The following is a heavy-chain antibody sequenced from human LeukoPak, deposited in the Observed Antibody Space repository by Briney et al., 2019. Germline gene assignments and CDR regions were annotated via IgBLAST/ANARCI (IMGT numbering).Heavy chain of an antibody. Sequence: ASVKVSCKASGYTFTNYGVTWVRQAPGQGLQWMGWISAYNGNTNYAQKFQGRISIAIDTSTTTAYMELRSLRSDDTAIYYCARVRSYGDYSDYWGQGTLVTVSS. D-gene: IGHD4-17*01. CDR2: ISAYNGNT. V-gene: IGHV1-18*04. J-gene: IGHJ4*02. CDR1: GYTFTNYG. CDR3: ARVRSYGDYSDY.